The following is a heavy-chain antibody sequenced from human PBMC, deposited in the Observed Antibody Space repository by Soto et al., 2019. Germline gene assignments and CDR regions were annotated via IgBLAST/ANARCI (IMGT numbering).Heavy chain of an antibody. CDR2: ISYDGSNK. J-gene: IGHJ5*02. V-gene: IGHV3-30*18. CDR1: GFPFSSYG. CDR3: AKDPSRGWPPNWLDP. D-gene: IGHD6-19*01. Sequence: PGGSLRLSCAASGFPFSSYGMHWVRQAPGKGLEWVAVISYDGSNKYYADSVKGRFTISRDNSQHTLYLQMNSLRAEDTAGYYCAKDPSRGWPPNWLDPWGQGTTGTVSS.